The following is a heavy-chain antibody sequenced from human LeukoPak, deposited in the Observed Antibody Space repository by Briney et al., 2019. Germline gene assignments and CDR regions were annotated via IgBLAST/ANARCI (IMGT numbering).Heavy chain of an antibody. V-gene: IGHV4-34*01. CDR3: ARTRITMVRGVSKLNYYGMDV. Sequence: PSETLSLTCAVYGGSFGGYYWSWIRQPPGKGLEWIGEINHSGSTNYNPSLKSRVAISVDTSKNQFSLKLSSVTAADTAVYYCARTRITMVRGVSKLNYYGMDVWGKGTTVTVSS. J-gene: IGHJ6*04. CDR1: GGSFGGYY. CDR2: INHSGST. D-gene: IGHD3-10*01.